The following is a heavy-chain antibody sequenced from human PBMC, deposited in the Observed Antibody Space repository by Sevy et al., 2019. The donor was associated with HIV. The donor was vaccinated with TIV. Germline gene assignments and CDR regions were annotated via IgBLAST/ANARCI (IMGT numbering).Heavy chain of an antibody. V-gene: IGHV3-9*01. CDR1: GFTFDDYA. Sequence: GGSLRLSCAASGFTFDDYAMHWVRQVPGKGLEWVSGISWNTGSMVYADSVKGRFTISRDNAQNSLYLQMNSLRAEDTAWYYCAKDRFAATSRTQFDCWGQGTLVTVSS. D-gene: IGHD2-15*01. CDR2: ISWNTGSM. CDR3: AKDRFAATSRTQFDC. J-gene: IGHJ4*02.